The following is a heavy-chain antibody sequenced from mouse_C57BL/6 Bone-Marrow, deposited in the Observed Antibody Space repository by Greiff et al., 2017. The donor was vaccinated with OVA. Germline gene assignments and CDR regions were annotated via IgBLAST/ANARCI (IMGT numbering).Heavy chain of an antibody. J-gene: IGHJ2*01. D-gene: IGHD1-1*01. CDR2: IYPGSGST. CDR3: ARRGTTVVA. V-gene: IGHV1-55*01. Sequence: QVQLQQPGAELVKPGASVKMSCKASGYTFTSYWITWVKQRPGQGLEWIGDIYPGSGSTNYNEKFKSKATLTVETSSSTAYMQLSSLTSEDSAVYYCARRGTTVVAWGQGTTLTVSS. CDR1: GYTFTSYW.